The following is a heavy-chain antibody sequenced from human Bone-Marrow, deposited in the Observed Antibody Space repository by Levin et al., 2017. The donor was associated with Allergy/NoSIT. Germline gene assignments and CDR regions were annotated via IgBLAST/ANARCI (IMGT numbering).Heavy chain of an antibody. CDR1: GYTFTRNF. Sequence: ASVKVSCKASGYTFTRNFMHWVRQAPGQGLEWMGIINPSDGRTTYAQKFQGRVTMTRDTSTSTVYMEVSSLRSEDTAVYYCARGSAYDFWSAVRDIWSNNHYGMDVWGQGTTVTVSS. J-gene: IGHJ6*02. V-gene: IGHV1-46*01. D-gene: IGHD3-3*01. CDR2: INPSDGRT. CDR3: ARGSAYDFWSAVRDIWSNNHYGMDV.